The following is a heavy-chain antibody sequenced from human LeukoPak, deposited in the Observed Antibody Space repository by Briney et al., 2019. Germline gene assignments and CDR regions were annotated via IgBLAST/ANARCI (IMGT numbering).Heavy chain of an antibody. CDR2: ISAYNGNT. J-gene: IGHJ4*02. D-gene: IGHD3-22*01. Sequence: ASVKVSCKASGYTFTSYYMHWVRQAPGQGLEWMGWISAYNGNTNYAQKLQGRVTMTTDTSTSTAYMELRSLRSDDTAVYYCARAGVGDYYDSSGYLSNFDYWGQGTLVTVSS. V-gene: IGHV1-18*04. CDR1: GYTFTSYY. CDR3: ARAGVGDYYDSSGYLSNFDY.